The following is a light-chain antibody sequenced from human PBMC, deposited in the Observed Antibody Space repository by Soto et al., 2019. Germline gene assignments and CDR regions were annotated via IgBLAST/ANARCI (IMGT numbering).Light chain of an antibody. Sequence: EIVLTQSPGTLSLSPGERATLSCRASQSVSSSYLAWYQQKPGQAPRLLIYGASSRATGFPDRFSGSGSGTDFTLTISRLEPEDFAVYYCQQYGSSPITFGQGTDWRL. CDR2: GAS. V-gene: IGKV3-20*01. CDR1: QSVSSSY. CDR3: QQYGSSPIT. J-gene: IGKJ5*01.